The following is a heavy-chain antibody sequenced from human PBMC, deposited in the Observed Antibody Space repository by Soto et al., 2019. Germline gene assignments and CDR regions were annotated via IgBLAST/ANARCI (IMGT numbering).Heavy chain of an antibody. CDR2: VNAGNGKT. V-gene: IGHV1-3*01. Sequence: QVQLVQSGAEVTKPGASVKVSCQASGYTFTSYSLHWVRQAPGQRFEWMGWVNAGNGKTAYSQKFQGRVTVTRDTSASTADMELSSLTSEDTAVYYCARQLTGTTIPFYYWGHGTLVTVSS. CDR1: GYTFTSYS. J-gene: IGHJ4*01. D-gene: IGHD1-20*01. CDR3: ARQLTGTTIPFYY.